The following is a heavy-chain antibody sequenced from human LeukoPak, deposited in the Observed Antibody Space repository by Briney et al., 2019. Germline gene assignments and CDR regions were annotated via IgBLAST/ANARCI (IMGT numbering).Heavy chain of an antibody. CDR2: INSNGGRT. CDR3: AKVIWFGELFFDY. D-gene: IGHD3-10*01. V-gene: IGHV3-64*04. CDR1: GFTFKKYA. Sequence: QPGGSLRLSCSASGFTFKKYAMHWVRQAPGKGLEYVSAINSNGGRTYYADSVKGRFTISRDNSKNTLFLQMNSLRAEDTAVYYCAKVIWFGELFFDYWGQGTLVTVSS. J-gene: IGHJ4*02.